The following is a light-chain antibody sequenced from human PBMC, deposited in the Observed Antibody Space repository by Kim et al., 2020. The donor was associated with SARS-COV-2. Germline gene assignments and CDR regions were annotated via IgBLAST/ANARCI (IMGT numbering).Light chain of an antibody. CDR2: GAS. V-gene: IGKV1-17*01. Sequence: ASVGDRVTIPCRASQDIRNDLGWYQQSPGRAPKRLIYGASSLQSGVPSRFSCSGSGTEFTLTISSLQPEDFATYFCLQHNSYPITFGQGTRLEIK. J-gene: IGKJ5*01. CDR1: QDIRND. CDR3: LQHNSYPIT.